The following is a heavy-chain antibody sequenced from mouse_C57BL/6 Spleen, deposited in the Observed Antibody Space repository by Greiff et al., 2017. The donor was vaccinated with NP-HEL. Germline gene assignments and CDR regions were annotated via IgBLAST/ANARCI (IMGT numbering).Heavy chain of an antibody. V-gene: IGHV1-81*01. CDR2: IYPRSGNT. J-gene: IGHJ3*01. D-gene: IGHD2-13*01. CDR1: GYTFTSYG. CDR3: ARRGDYCGFAY. Sequence: VKLMESGAELARPGASVKLSCKASGYTFTSYGISWVKQRTGQGLEWIGEIYPRSGNTYYNEKFKGKATLTADKSSSTAYMELRSLTSEDSAVYFCARRGDYCGFAYWGQGTLVTVSA.